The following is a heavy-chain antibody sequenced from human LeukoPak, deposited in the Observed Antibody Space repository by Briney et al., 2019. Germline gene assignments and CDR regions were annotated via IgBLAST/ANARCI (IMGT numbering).Heavy chain of an antibody. CDR3: ARVGYCSSTSCYLFDY. V-gene: IGHV4-4*02. CDR1: GGSISSGNW. J-gene: IGHJ4*02. D-gene: IGHD2-2*01. CDR2: IYHSGST. Sequence: SETLSLTCAVSGGSISSGNWWSWVSQPPGRGLEWIGEIYHSGSTNYNPSLKSRVTISVDKSKNQFSLKLSSVTAADTAVYYCARVGYCSSTSCYLFDYWGQGTLVTVSS.